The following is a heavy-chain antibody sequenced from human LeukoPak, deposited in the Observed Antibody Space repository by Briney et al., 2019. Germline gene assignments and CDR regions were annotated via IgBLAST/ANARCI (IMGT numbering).Heavy chain of an antibody. CDR1: GFTFSDHY. J-gene: IGHJ4*02. Sequence: PGGSLRLSCAASGFTFSDHYMDWVRQAPGKGLEWVGRTRNKANSYTTEYAASVKGRFTISRDDSKNSLYLQTNSLKTEDTAVYYCAREGGYDILTGYYFGGQGTLVTVSS. CDR2: TRNKANSYTT. V-gene: IGHV3-72*01. D-gene: IGHD3-9*01. CDR3: AREGGYDILTGYYF.